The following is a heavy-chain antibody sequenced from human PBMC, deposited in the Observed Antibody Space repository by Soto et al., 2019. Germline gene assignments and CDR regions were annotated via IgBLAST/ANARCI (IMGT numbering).Heavy chain of an antibody. J-gene: IGHJ6*02. Sequence: QVQLQESGPGLVKPSQTLSLTCTVSGGSISSGGYYWSWIRQHPGKGLEWIGYIYYSGSTYYNPSLKSRVTISVDTSKNQFSLKLSSVTAADTAVYYCARSEDIVATITVEGYYYGMDVWGQGTTVTVSS. CDR1: GGSISSGGYY. CDR3: ARSEDIVATITVEGYYYGMDV. V-gene: IGHV4-31*03. CDR2: IYYSGST. D-gene: IGHD5-12*01.